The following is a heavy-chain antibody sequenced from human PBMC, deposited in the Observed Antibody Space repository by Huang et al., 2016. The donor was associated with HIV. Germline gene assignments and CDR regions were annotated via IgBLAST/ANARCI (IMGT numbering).Heavy chain of an antibody. J-gene: IGHJ4*02. V-gene: IGHV3-53*01. D-gene: IGHD1-26*01. Sequence: EVQLVESGGGLIQSGGSLRLSCAASGFTVSSNYMSWVRQAPGKGLEWVSVIYSDDSTYFADSVKGRFTISRDNSKNTLYLQMNSLRAEDTAVYYCAAQWELRGGVDFWGQGTLVTVSS. CDR2: IYSDDST. CDR1: GFTVSSNY. CDR3: AAQWELRGGVDF.